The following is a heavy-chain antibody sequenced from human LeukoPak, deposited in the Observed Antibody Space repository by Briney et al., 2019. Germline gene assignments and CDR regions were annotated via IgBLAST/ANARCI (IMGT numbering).Heavy chain of an antibody. CDR1: GGSIRTHY. CDR2: VHYSGVT. Sequence: SETLSLTCTVSGGSIRTHYWIWIRQPPGKGLEWIGYVHYSGVTDYNPSLGIRVTISLDTSKSQFSLELRSVAAADTAVYYCARDQSEFDYWGQGTLVTVSS. J-gene: IGHJ4*02. CDR3: ARDQSEFDY. V-gene: IGHV4-59*11.